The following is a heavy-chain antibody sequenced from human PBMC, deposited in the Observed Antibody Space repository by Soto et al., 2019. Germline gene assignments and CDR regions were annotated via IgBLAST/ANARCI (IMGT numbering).Heavy chain of an antibody. CDR1: GFTLLSYG. CDR3: AKGDMFLDN. J-gene: IGHJ4*02. CDR2: IVSSGGGGST. V-gene: IGHV3-23*01. Sequence: GGSLRLSCADSGFTLLSYGMTWVRQAPGKGLEWVSAIVSSGGGGSTYYAASVRGRFTISRDNSKKTLYLQMNSLRAEDTAVYYCAKGDMFLDNWGQGTLVTVSS. D-gene: IGHD3-10*02.